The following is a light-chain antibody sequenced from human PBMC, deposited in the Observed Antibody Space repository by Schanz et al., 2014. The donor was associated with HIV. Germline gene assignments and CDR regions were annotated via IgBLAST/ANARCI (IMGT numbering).Light chain of an antibody. J-gene: IGLJ2*01. V-gene: IGLV2-8*01. CDR1: SSDVGGYNY. Sequence: QSALTQPPSASGSPGQSVTISCTGTSSDVGGYNYVSWYQQHPGKAPKLIIYEVNKRPSGVPDRFSGSKSGNTASLTVSGLQAEDEADYYCSSYAGSTVFGGGTKLTVL. CDR2: EVN. CDR3: SSYAGSTV.